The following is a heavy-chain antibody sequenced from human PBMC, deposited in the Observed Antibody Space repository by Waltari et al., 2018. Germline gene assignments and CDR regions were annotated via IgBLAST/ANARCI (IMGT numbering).Heavy chain of an antibody. V-gene: IGHV4-31*03. CDR3: ASGRVSPWFGELGGDAFDI. CDR1: AGSIRSGGFY. J-gene: IGHJ3*02. CDR2: IYHSGST. Sequence: QVQLQESGPGLVKPSQTLPLTCTVSAGSIRSGGFYWSWLRQHPGKGLEWIGYIYHSGSTYYNPSLKSRVTISVDTSKNQFSLRRSSVTAADTAVYYCASGRVSPWFGELGGDAFDIWGQGTMVTVSS. D-gene: IGHD3-10*01.